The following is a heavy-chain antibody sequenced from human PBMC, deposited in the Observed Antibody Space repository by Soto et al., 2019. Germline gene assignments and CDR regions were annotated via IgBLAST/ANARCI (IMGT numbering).Heavy chain of an antibody. J-gene: IGHJ5*01. CDR2: ISGYNGNT. D-gene: IGHD2-8*01. V-gene: IGHV1-18*01. CDR3: ARDLGPPNWFDS. Sequence: QVPLVQSGAEMKQPGASVKVSCQTSGYAFSGYSLSWVRQGPGKGLEWMGWISGYNGNTDYAQKFQGRVTMTTYTSTSTAYMGLRSLRSDDTAVYYCARDLGPPNWFDSWCQGTLVTVSS. CDR1: GYAFSGYS.